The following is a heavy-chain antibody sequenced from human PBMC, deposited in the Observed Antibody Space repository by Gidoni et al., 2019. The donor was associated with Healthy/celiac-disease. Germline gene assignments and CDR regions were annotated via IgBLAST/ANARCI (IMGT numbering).Heavy chain of an antibody. CDR3: ARARMGWLQFRGGWFDP. J-gene: IGHJ5*02. CDR2: INHSGST. CDR1: GGSFSGYY. D-gene: IGHD5-12*01. Sequence: VYGGSFSGYYWSWIRQPPGKGLEWIGEINHSGSTNYNPSLKSRVTISVYTSKNQFSLKLSSVTAADTAVYYCARARMGWLQFRGGWFDPWGQGTLVTVSS. V-gene: IGHV4-34*01.